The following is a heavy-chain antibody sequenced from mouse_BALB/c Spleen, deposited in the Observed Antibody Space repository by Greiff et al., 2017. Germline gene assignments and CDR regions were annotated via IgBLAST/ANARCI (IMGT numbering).Heavy chain of an antibody. CDR2: ISSGSSTI. CDR3: ARNWEVWDYFDY. J-gene: IGHJ2*01. D-gene: IGHD4-1*01. Sequence: EVHLVESGGGLVQPGGSRKLSCAASGFTFSSFGMHWVRQAPEKGLEWVAYISSGSSTIYYADTVKGRFTISRDNPKNTLFLQMTSLRSEDTAMYYCARNWEVWDYFDYWGQGTTLTVSS. V-gene: IGHV5-17*02. CDR1: GFTFSSFG.